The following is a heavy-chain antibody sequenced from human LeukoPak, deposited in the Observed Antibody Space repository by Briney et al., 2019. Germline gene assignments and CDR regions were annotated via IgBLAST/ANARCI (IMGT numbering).Heavy chain of an antibody. CDR2: IYHSGSN. CDR1: GGSISSSHW. V-gene: IGHV4-4*02. Sequence: SETLSLTCAVSGGSISSSHWWSWVRQPPGKGLEWIGDIYHSGSNNCNPSLKSRVTILVDKSKNQFSLKLSSVTAADTAVYYCARAEGSKAVDAFDIWGQGTMVTVSS. CDR3: ARAEGSKAVDAFDI. J-gene: IGHJ3*02. D-gene: IGHD2-15*01.